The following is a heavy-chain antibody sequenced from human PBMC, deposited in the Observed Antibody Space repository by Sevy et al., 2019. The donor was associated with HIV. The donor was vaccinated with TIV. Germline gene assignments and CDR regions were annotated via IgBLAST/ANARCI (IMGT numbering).Heavy chain of an antibody. J-gene: IGHJ6*02. CDR1: GFTFSNYG. CDR2: IWYEGGNK. CDR3: ARDKLQTTGSLGDYYYGLDV. Sequence: GGSLRLSCAGSGFTFSNYGMHWVRQAPGKGLEWVAIIWYEGGNKYYTESGKGRFTISRDNSRNMLYLKMNGLIAEDTAGYYCARDKLQTTGSLGDYYYGLDVWGQGTRVTVSS. D-gene: IGHD3-16*01. V-gene: IGHV3-33*04.